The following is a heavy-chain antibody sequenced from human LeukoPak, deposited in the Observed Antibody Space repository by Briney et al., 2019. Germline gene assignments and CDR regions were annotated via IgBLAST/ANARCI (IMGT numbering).Heavy chain of an antibody. V-gene: IGHV1-69*05. CDR1: GGTFSSYA. Sequence: ASVKVSCKASGGTFSSYAISWVRQAPGQGLEWMGGIIPIFGTANYAQKFQGRVTITTDESTSTAYMELSSLRSEDKAVYYCASEGGGNSGPFDYWGQGTLVTVSS. CDR3: ASEGGGNSGPFDY. J-gene: IGHJ4*02. D-gene: IGHD4-23*01. CDR2: IIPIFGTA.